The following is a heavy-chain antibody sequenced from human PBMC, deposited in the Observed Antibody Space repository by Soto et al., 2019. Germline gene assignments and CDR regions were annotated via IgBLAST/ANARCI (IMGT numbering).Heavy chain of an antibody. D-gene: IGHD6-6*01. V-gene: IGHV4-38-2*02. CDR3: ARDRVAARPSNWFDP. CDR2: IYHSGST. CDR1: GYSISSGYY. J-gene: IGHJ5*02. Sequence: NPSETLSLTCAVSGYSISSGYYWGWIRQPPGKGLEWIGSIYHSGSTYYNPSLKSRVTISVDTSKNQFSLKLSSVTAADTAVYYCARDRVAARPSNWFDPWGQGTLVTVSS.